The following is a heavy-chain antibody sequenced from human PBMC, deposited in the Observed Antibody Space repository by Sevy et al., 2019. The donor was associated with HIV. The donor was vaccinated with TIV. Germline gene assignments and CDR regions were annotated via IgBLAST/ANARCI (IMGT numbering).Heavy chain of an antibody. V-gene: IGHV3-48*01. CDR3: ARVPSTGRYGMDV. CDR2: ISSSSTI. J-gene: IGHJ6*02. CDR1: GFTFSSYS. Sequence: GGSLRLSCAASGFTFSSYSMNWVHQAPGKGLEWVSYISSSSTIYYADSVKGRITISRDNAKNSLYLQMSSLRADDTALYYCARVPSTGRYGMDVWGQGTTVTVSS. D-gene: IGHD3-10*01.